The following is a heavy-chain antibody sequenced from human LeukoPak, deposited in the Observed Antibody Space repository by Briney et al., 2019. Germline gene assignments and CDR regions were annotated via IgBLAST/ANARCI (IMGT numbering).Heavy chain of an antibody. CDR1: GVSISNYY. CDR3: ARDQYHGSGTYAWFDP. V-gene: IGHV4-59*01. Sequence: PSETLSLTCTVAGVSISNYYWSWIRQPPGKKLECIGYMSFSGSTNYNPSLKSRVTISLDTSKNQFSLRLNSATAADTVVYYCARDQYHGSGTYAWFDPWGQGTLVTVSS. J-gene: IGHJ5*02. CDR2: MSFSGST. D-gene: IGHD3-10*01.